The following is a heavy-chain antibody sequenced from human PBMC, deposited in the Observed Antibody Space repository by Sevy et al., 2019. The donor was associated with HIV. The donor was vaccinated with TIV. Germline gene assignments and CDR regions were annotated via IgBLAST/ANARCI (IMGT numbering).Heavy chain of an antibody. J-gene: IGHJ4*02. CDR1: GFTFSNYG. V-gene: IGHV3-33*01. CDR2: IWNDGSNK. D-gene: IGHD3-22*01. CDR3: ARGGDFNDRSAKRDFDY. Sequence: SLRLSCAASGFTFSNYGMHWVRQAPGKGLEWVAVIWNDGSNKYYADSVKGRFTISRDNSKNTLYLKMNSLRVEDTAVYFCARGGDFNDRSAKRDFDYWGQGTLVTVSS.